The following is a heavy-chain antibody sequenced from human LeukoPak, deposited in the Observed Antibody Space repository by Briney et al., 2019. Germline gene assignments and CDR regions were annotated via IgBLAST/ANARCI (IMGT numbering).Heavy chain of an antibody. Sequence: GASVKVSCKASGYTFNDYFMHWVRQAPGQGLEWMGWINPNSGGTHYAQKFQGRVTMTRDTSISTAYMELSRLRSDDTAVYYCARDPGYSSPRGDYWGQGTLVTVSS. CDR1: GYTFNDYF. J-gene: IGHJ4*02. CDR2: INPNSGGT. D-gene: IGHD5-18*01. CDR3: ARDPGYSSPRGDY. V-gene: IGHV1-2*02.